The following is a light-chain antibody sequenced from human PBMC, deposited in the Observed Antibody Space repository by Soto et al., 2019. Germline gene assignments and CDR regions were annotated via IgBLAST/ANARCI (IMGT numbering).Light chain of an antibody. V-gene: IGKV3-20*01. Sequence: EIVLTQSPGTLSLSPGQRATLSCRASQSVSSSYLAWYQHKRGQAPRLLMFGTGSRATGIPDRFSGTGSGTDVTLIINRLEPEDFAVYYCQQYSSTPHTFGQGTKLEIK. CDR1: QSVSSSY. CDR3: QQYSSTPHT. CDR2: GTG. J-gene: IGKJ2*01.